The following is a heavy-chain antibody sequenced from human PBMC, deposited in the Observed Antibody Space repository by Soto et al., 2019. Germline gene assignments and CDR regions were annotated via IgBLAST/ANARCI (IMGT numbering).Heavy chain of an antibody. CDR3: AREYYYDSSGYYYYGMDV. CDR2: INHSGST. Sequence: SETLSLTCAVYGGSFSGYYWSWIRQPPGKGLEWIGEINHSGSTNYNPSLKSRVTISVDTSKNQFSLKLSSVTAADTAVYYWAREYYYDSSGYYYYGMDVWGQGTTVTVSS. V-gene: IGHV4-34*01. CDR1: GGSFSGYY. D-gene: IGHD3-22*01. J-gene: IGHJ6*02.